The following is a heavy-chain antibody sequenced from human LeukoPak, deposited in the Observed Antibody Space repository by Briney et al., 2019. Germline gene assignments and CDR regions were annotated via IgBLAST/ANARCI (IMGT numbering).Heavy chain of an antibody. V-gene: IGHV3-23*01. J-gene: IGHJ2*01. Sequence: PGGSLRLSCAASGFTFSRYAMNWVRQAPGKGLEWVSAITSGGDSTFYAHSVKGRFTISRDNSKNALYLQMNSLRAEDTAVYYCAKNGVNYWYFDLWGRGTLVTVSS. CDR3: AKNGVNYWYFDL. CDR1: GFTFSRYA. CDR2: ITSGGDST. D-gene: IGHD2-8*01.